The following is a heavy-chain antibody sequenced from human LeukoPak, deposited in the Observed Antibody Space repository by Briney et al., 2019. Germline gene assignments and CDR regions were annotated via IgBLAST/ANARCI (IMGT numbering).Heavy chain of an antibody. Sequence: SETLSLTCTVSGGSISSSSYYWSWIRQPAGKGLEWIGRIYTSGSTNYNPSLKSRVTMSVDTSKNQFSLKLSSVTAADTAVYYCARDLMGFDYWGQGTLVTVSS. CDR1: GGSISSSSYY. CDR3: ARDLMGFDY. CDR2: IYTSGST. D-gene: IGHD2-8*01. J-gene: IGHJ4*02. V-gene: IGHV4-61*02.